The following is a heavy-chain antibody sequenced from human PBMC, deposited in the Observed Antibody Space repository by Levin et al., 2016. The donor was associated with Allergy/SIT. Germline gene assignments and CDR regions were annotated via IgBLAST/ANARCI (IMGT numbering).Heavy chain of an antibody. Sequence: GESLKISCEASGFTFKTYSMNWVRQAPGKGLEWVSYISRNSSTIYYADSVKGRFTISRDNAKNSLYLQMSSLRDEDTAVYYCARDRGFWSGDYDYYMDVWGKGTTVTVSS. D-gene: IGHD3-3*01. V-gene: IGHV3-48*02. CDR2: ISRNSSTI. J-gene: IGHJ6*03. CDR1: GFTFKTYS. CDR3: ARDRGFWSGDYDYYMDV.